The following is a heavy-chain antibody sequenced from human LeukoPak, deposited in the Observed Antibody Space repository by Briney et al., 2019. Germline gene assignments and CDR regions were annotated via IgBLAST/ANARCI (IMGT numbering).Heavy chain of an antibody. D-gene: IGHD3-22*01. J-gene: IGHJ3*02. CDR3: ARDDYYDSSGYGRQAFDI. CDR1: GYTFTSYY. Sequence: ASVKVSCKASGYTFTSYYMHWVRQAPGQGLEWMGLINPSGGSTSYAQKFQGRVTMTRDTSTSTVYMELSSLRSEDTAVYYCARDDYYDSSGYGRQAFDIWGQGTMVTVSS. V-gene: IGHV1-46*01. CDR2: INPSGGST.